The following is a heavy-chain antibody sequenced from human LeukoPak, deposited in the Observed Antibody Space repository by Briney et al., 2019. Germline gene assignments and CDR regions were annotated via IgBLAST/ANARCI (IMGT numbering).Heavy chain of an antibody. D-gene: IGHD3-10*01. CDR3: AKDFAISLRFGEDYYGMDV. V-gene: IGHV3-23*01. J-gene: IGHJ6*02. CDR2: INGGPDDNT. CDR1: GFTFSSYG. Sequence: GGSLRLSCAASGFTFSSYGMSWVRQAPGKGLEWVSTINGGPDDNTYYADSVKGRFTISRDNSRSTLYLQMNSLRAEDTAIYFCAKDFAISLRFGEDYYGMDVWGQGTTVTVSS.